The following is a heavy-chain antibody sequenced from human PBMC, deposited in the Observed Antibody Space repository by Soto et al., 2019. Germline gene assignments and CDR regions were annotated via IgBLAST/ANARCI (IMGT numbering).Heavy chain of an antibody. CDR3: ASERRITMIVVRGVSDY. V-gene: IGHV4-39*01. J-gene: IGHJ4*02. CDR2: IYYSGST. Sequence: SETLSLTCTVSGGSISSSSYYWGWIRQPPGKGLEWIGSIYYSGSTYYNPSLKSRVTISVDTSKNQFSLKLSSVTAADTAVYYCASERRITMIVVRGVSDYWGQGTLVTVSS. CDR1: GGSISSSSYY. D-gene: IGHD3-22*01.